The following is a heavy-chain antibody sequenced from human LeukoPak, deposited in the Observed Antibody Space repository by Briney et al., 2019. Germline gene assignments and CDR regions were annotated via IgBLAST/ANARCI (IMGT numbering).Heavy chain of an antibody. D-gene: IGHD3-10*01. CDR3: TRGYGSGSYYIPLDY. CDR2: IRSKAYGGTT. V-gene: IGHV3-49*03. CDR1: GGTIRGYY. J-gene: IGHJ4*02. Sequence: LSLTCSVFGGTIRGYYWSWFRQAPGKGLEWVGLIRSKAYGGTTEYAASVKGRFTISRDDSKSIAYLQMNSLKTEDTAVYYCTRGYGSGSYYIPLDYWGQGTLVTVSS.